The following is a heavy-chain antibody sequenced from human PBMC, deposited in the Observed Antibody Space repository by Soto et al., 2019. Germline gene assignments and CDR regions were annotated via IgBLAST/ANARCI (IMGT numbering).Heavy chain of an antibody. J-gene: IGHJ6*02. D-gene: IGHD3-10*01. CDR2: IIPIFGTA. V-gene: IGHV1-69*13. Sequence: ASVKVSCKASGGTFSSYAISWVRQAPGQGLEWMGGIIPIFGTANYAQKFQGRVTITADESTSTAYMELSSLRSEDTAVYYCARVSSGSPYYYYGMDVWGQGTTVTVSS. CDR1: GGTFSSYA. CDR3: ARVSSGSPYYYYGMDV.